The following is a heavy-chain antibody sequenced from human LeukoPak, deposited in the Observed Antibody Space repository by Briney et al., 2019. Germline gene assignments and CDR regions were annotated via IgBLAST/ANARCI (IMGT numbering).Heavy chain of an antibody. V-gene: IGHV4-39*07. CDR1: GGTISSSSYY. D-gene: IGHD6-19*01. CDR2: IYYSGST. Sequence: PSETLSLTCTVSGGTISSSSYYWGWIRQSPGKGLEWIGSIYYSGSTYYNPSLKSRVTMSVDTSKNQFSLKLSSVTAADTAVYYCARVASGWYGYYYYGMDVWGQGTTVTVSS. CDR3: ARVASGWYGYYYYGMDV. J-gene: IGHJ6*02.